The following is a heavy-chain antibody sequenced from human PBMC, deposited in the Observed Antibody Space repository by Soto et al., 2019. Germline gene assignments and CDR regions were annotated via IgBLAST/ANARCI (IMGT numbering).Heavy chain of an antibody. J-gene: IGHJ4*02. CDR2: IYSTGTT. CDR3: AKDGRGSGSHYNSFGY. Sequence: VQLVESGGGLIQPGGSLKLSCAASGFTVGNNYMGWVRQAPGKGLEWVSLIYSTGTTEYADSGKGRFTVSRDNAKNTLYLQMNSLRAEDTAVYYCAKDGRGSGSHYNSFGYWGQGTLVTVSS. D-gene: IGHD3-10*01. CDR1: GFTVGNNY. V-gene: IGHV3-53*01.